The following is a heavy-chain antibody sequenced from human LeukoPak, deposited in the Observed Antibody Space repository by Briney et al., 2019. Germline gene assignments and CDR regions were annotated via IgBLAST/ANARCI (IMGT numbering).Heavy chain of an antibody. CDR1: GFTFSSYS. D-gene: IGHD6-13*01. CDR3: ARDFKWAYSSSSN. V-gene: IGHV3-21*01. J-gene: IGHJ4*02. CDR2: ISSSSSYI. Sequence: GGSLRLSCAASGFTFSSYSMNWVRQAPGKGLEWVSSISSSSSYIYYADSVKGRFTISRDNAKNSLYLQMNSLRAEDTAVYYCARDFKWAYSSSSNWGQGTLVTVSS.